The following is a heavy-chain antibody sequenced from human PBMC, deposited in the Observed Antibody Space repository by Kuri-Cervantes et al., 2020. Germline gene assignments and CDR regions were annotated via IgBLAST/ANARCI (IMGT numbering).Heavy chain of an antibody. CDR3: ARGGMTMVRGVDRSFQH. CDR1: GGSFSGYY. Sequence: SETLSVTCAVYGGSFSGYYWSWIRQPPGKGLEWIGEINHSGSTNYNPSLKSRVTISVDMSKNQFSLKLSSVTATDTAVYFCARGGMTMVRGVDRSFQHWGQGTLVTVSS. J-gene: IGHJ1*01. V-gene: IGHV4-34*01. CDR2: INHSGST. D-gene: IGHD3-10*01.